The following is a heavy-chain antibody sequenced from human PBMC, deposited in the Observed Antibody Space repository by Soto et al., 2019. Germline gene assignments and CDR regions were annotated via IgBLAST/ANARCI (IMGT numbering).Heavy chain of an antibody. CDR1: GYGFTTYY. Sequence: QVQLVQSGAEVKKPGASVKVSCKASGYGFTTYYMYWVRQPPGQGLAWVGMINPSSGTTIYAQNFQGRVTVTRDTSTSTVYMELSSLRSEDTAVYYCVRASTPLVEPTPYYFDYWGQGTLVTVSS. CDR3: VRASTPLVEPTPYYFDY. D-gene: IGHD1-1*01. V-gene: IGHV1-46*01. CDR2: INPSSGTT. J-gene: IGHJ4*02.